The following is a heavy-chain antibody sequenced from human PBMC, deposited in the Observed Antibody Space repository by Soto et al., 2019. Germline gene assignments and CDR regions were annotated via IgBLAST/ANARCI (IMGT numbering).Heavy chain of an antibody. CDR2: FDPEDGET. V-gene: IGHV1-24*01. CDR1: GYTLTELS. CDR3: ARPSGSYHGLDY. Sequence: ASVKVSCKVSGYTLTELSMHWVRQAPGKGLEWMGGFDPEDGETIYAQKFQGRVTMTEDTSTDTAYMELSSLRSEDTAVYYCARPSGSYHGLDYWGQGTLVTVSS. J-gene: IGHJ4*02. D-gene: IGHD1-26*01.